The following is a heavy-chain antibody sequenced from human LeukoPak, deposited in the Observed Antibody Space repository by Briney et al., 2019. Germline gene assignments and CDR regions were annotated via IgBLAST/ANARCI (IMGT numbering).Heavy chain of an antibody. CDR3: ARGLGGSGTFYYYYYYMDV. CDR1: GGSISSYY. V-gene: IGHV4-59*01. Sequence: SETLSLTCTVSGGSISSYYWSWIRQPPGKGLEWIGYIYYSGSTNYNPSLKSRVTISVDTSKNQFSLKLSSVTAADTAVYYCARGLGGSGTFYYYYYYMDVWGKGTTVTVSS. J-gene: IGHJ6*03. CDR2: IYYSGST. D-gene: IGHD3-10*01.